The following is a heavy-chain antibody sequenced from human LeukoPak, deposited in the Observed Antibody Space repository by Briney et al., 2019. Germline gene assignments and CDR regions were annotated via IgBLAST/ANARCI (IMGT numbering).Heavy chain of an antibody. V-gene: IGHV3-33*01. J-gene: IGHJ4*02. D-gene: IGHD1-1*01. CDR3: ARARNWNDALDY. Sequence: PGGSLRLSCAASGFTFSSYGMHWVRQAPGKGLEWVAVIWYDGSNKYCADSVKGRFTISRDNSKNTLYLQMNSLRAEDTAVYYCARARNWNDALDYWGQGTLVTVSS. CDR2: IWYDGSNK. CDR1: GFTFSSYG.